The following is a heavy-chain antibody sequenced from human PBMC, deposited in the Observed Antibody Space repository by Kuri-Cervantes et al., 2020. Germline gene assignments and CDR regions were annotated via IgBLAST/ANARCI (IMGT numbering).Heavy chain of an antibody. Sequence: GESLKISCAVSDFTFSNFWMNWLRQAPGKGLEWVASINQVGSEKYYVDSVKGRFTISRDNAKNSLFLQMNSLGAEDTAVYYCARTGGYSYGLLLDPWGQGTLVTVSS. D-gene: IGHD5-18*01. J-gene: IGHJ5*02. V-gene: IGHV3-7*01. CDR1: DFTFSNFW. CDR2: INQVGSEK. CDR3: ARTGGYSYGLLLDP.